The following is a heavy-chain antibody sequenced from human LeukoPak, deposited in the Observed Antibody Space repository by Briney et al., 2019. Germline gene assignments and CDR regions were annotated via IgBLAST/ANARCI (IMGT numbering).Heavy chain of an antibody. Sequence: GGSLRLSCAASGFTFSNYAMSWVRQAPGKGLEWVSAISANGGGTYYADSVKGRFTISRDNSKNTLCLQMNSLRAEDTAVYYCARETDSYGYYFDYWGQGTLVTVSS. J-gene: IGHJ4*02. CDR1: GFTFSNYA. CDR3: ARETDSYGYYFDY. CDR2: ISANGGGT. D-gene: IGHD5-18*01. V-gene: IGHV3-23*01.